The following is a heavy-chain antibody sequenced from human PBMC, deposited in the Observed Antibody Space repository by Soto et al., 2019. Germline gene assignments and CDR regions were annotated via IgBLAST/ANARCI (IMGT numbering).Heavy chain of an antibody. J-gene: IGHJ4*02. Sequence: GSLRLSLAASGFTFSSYAMSWVRQAPGKGLEWVSAISGSGGSTYYADSEKGRFTISRDNYKNTLYLQMNSLRAEDTAVYYCAKDKGGDIVVVPAAMFDFWGQGTLVTVSS. CDR1: GFTFSSYA. CDR2: ISGSGGST. D-gene: IGHD2-2*01. CDR3: AKDKGGDIVVVPAAMFDF. V-gene: IGHV3-23*01.